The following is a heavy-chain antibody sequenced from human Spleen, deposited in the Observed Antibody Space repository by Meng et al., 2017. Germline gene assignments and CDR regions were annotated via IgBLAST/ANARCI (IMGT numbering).Heavy chain of an antibody. CDR2: IDPGSGGT. D-gene: IGHD6-13*01. CDR3: VRDEDISAAGKLFGDY. Sequence: QVHLGQAGAQLKNPGASLKVSCKPSGYTFTAYWLHWVRLAPGQGLEWMGRIDPGSGGTQYPQNFQGRVLMTRDTSISTTYMELSGLRSDDTAVYYCVRDEDISAAGKLFGDYWGQGTLVTVSS. V-gene: IGHV1-2*06. J-gene: IGHJ4*02. CDR1: GYTFTAYW.